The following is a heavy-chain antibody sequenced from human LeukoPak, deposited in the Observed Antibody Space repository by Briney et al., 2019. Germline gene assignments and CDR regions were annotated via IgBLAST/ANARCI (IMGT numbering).Heavy chain of an antibody. D-gene: IGHD3-3*01. CDR2: IYYSGST. Sequence: SETLSLTCTVSGYSISSDYYWGWIRQPPGKGLEWIGSIYYSGSTYYNPSLKSRVTISVDTSKNQFSLKLSSVTAADTAVYYCARDKKEYYDFWSGPYYFDYWGQGTLVTVSS. V-gene: IGHV4-38-2*02. CDR3: ARDKKEYYDFWSGPYYFDY. J-gene: IGHJ4*02. CDR1: GYSISSDYY.